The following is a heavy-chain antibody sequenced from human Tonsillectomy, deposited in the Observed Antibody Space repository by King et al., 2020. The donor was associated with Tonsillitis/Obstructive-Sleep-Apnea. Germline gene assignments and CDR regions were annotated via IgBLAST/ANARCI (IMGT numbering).Heavy chain of an antibody. CDR1: GGSFSGYY. V-gene: IGHV4-34*01. CDR3: VRREDGAASYYYYYYMDV. CDR2: INHSGST. D-gene: IGHD6-13*01. J-gene: IGHJ6*03. Sequence: VQLQQWGAGLLKPSETLSLTCAVYGGSFSGYYWSWIRQPPGKGLEWIGEINHSGSTNYNPSLKSRVTISVDTSKNQFSLKLSSVTAAATAVYYCVRREDGAASYYYYYYMDVWGKGTTVTVSS.